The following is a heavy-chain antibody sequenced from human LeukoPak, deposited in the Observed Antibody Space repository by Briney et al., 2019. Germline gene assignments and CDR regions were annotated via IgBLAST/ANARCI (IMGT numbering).Heavy chain of an antibody. CDR1: GLTFNSHS. CDR2: VSTNGDVT. J-gene: IGHJ4*02. V-gene: IGHV3-23*01. CDR3: AKLSLSGRSQSADY. Sequence: GGSLRHSCVASGLTFNSHSMSWVRQAPGMGLEWVSVVSTNGDVTFYADSVKGRFTISRDNSKNTLFLQMNSLWAEDTAVYYCAKLSLSGRSQSADYWGQGTLVTVSS. D-gene: IGHD3-10*01.